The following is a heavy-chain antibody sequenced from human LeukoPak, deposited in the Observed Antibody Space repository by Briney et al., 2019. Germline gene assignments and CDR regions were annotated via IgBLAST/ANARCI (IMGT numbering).Heavy chain of an antibody. CDR2: INPNSGGT. D-gene: IGHD5-24*01. J-gene: IGHJ4*02. CDR3: ARATGGLQSYYYFDY. V-gene: IGHV1-2*02. CDR1: GYTFTGYY. Sequence: ASVKVSCKASGYTFTGYYMHWVRQAPGQGLEWMGWINPNSGGTNYAQKFQGRVTMTRDTSISTAYMKLSRLRSDDTAAYYCARATGGLQSYYYFDYWGQGTLVTVSS.